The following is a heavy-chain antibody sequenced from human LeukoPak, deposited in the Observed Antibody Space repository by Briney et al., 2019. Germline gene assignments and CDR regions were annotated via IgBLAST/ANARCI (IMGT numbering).Heavy chain of an antibody. V-gene: IGHV1-46*01. J-gene: IGHJ3*02. CDR2: INPSGGST. CDR1: GYTFTSYY. Sequence: ASVKVSCKASGYTFTSYYMHWVRQAPGQGLEWMGIINPSGGSTSYAQKFQGRVTMTRDTSTSTVYMELSSLRSEDAAVYYCARVRGGVGASEAFDIWGQGTMVTVSS. CDR3: ARVRGGVGASEAFDI. D-gene: IGHD1-26*01.